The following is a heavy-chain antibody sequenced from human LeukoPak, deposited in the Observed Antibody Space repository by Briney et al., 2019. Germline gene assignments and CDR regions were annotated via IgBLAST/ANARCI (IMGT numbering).Heavy chain of an antibody. D-gene: IGHD2-21*02. CDR2: ISGSGGST. V-gene: IGHV3-23*01. CDR3: AKGLLAYCGGDCYFDY. J-gene: IGHJ4*02. Sequence: GGSLRLSCAASGLTFSSYAMSWVRQAPGKGLEWVSAISGSGGSTYYADSVKGRFTISRDNSKNTLYLQMNSLRAEDTAVYYCAKGLLAYCGGDCYFDYWGQGTLVTVSS. CDR1: GLTFSSYA.